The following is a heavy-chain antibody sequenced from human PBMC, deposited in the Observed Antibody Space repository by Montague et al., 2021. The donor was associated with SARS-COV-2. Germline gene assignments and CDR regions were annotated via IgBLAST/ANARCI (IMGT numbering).Heavy chain of an antibody. D-gene: IGHD6-13*01. Sequence: SETLSLTCAVSGGSISSSHWWSWVRQPPGKGLEWIGEIYTSGSTNYNPSLKSRVTISVDTSKNQFSLKLSSVTAADTAVYYCASGIAATYYYYMDVWGKGTTVTVSS. V-gene: IGHV4-4*02. CDR1: GGSISSSHW. J-gene: IGHJ6*03. CDR2: IYTSGST. CDR3: ASGIAATYYYYMDV.